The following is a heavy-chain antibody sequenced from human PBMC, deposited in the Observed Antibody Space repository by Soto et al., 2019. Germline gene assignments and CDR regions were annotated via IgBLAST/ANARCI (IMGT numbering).Heavy chain of an antibody. CDR1: GFIFSSYA. V-gene: IGHV3-30-3*01. Sequence: SLRLSCAASGFIFSSYAMHWVRQAPGKGLEGVAVISYDGSKKYYADSVKGRYTISRDDSKNTLYLQMNSLRVEDTAVYYCARAPHGMDVWGQGTTVTVSS. CDR2: ISYDGSKK. J-gene: IGHJ6*02. CDR3: ARAPHGMDV.